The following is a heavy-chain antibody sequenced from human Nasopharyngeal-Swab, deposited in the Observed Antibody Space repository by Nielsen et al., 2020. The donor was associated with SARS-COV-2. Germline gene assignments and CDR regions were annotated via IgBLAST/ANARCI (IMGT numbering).Heavy chain of an antibody. CDR2: IYYSGST. CDR1: GGSFSGYY. CDR3: ARDRSRFGEKGEFDP. Sequence: SETLSLTCAVYGGSFSGYYWSWIRQPPGKGLEWIGSIYYSGSTYYNPSLKSRVTISVDTSKNQFSLKLSSVTAADTAVYYCARDRSRFGEKGEFDPWGQGTLVTVSS. V-gene: IGHV4-34*01. J-gene: IGHJ5*02. D-gene: IGHD3-10*01.